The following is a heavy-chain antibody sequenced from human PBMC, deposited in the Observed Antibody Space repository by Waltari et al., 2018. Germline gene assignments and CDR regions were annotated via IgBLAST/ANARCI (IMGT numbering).Heavy chain of an antibody. Sequence: QVPLQQSGPGLVKPSQTLSLTCAISGYSGSSTSVAWNWIRQSPSRGLEWLGRTYYRSKWYKDYAESVKSRITINADTSKNEFSLQLTSVTPEDTGLYFWASTTITVFGVVVGALDNWGQGTLVTVSS. CDR3: ASTTITVFGVVVGALDN. CDR1: GYSGSSTSVA. V-gene: IGHV6-1*01. J-gene: IGHJ4*02. D-gene: IGHD3-3*01. CDR2: TYYRSKWYK.